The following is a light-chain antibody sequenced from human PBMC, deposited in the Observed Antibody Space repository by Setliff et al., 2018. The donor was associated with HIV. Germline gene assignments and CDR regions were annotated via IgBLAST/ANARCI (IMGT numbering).Light chain of an antibody. CDR3: SSYTSSTPLYV. J-gene: IGLJ1*01. CDR1: SSDVGGYNY. V-gene: IGLV2-14*01. Sequence: QSVLTQPASVSGSPGQSITISCTGTSSDVGGYNYVSWYQQHPGKAPKLMIFDVSNRPSGVSNRFSGSKSGNMASLTISGLQAEDEADYYCSSYTSSTPLYVFGTGTKVTVL. CDR2: DVS.